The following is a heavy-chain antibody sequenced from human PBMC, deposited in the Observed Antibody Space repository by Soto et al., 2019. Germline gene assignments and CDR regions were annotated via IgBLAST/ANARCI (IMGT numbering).Heavy chain of an antibody. D-gene: IGHD2-2*03. CDR2: IYWDDDK. V-gene: IGHV2-5*02. CDR1: GFLLSTSGVG. J-gene: IGHJ5*02. CDR3: ARLDPANNWLDP. Sequence: QITLKESGPTLVKPTQTLTLTCTFSGFLLSTSGVGVGWIRQPPGKALEWLGLIYWDDDKRYSPSLKSRLTITKDTSNNQVVLTMTNMDPVDTATYYCARLDPANNWLDPWGQGTLVTVSS.